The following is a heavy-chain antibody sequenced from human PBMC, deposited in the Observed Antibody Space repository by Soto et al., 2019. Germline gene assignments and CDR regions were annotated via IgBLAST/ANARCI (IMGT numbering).Heavy chain of an antibody. V-gene: IGHV3-23*01. Sequence: DVQLLESGGDLVQPGGSLRLSCAASGFTFNTYAMHWVRLVPGKGLEWVSAIGESGTSTYYADSVRGRFTISRDNSKNTLDLQMNRLRAEDTAAYFCARRKLGLGPIFDLWGQGTLIIASS. CDR1: GFTFNTYA. CDR2: IGESGTST. D-gene: IGHD7-27*01. CDR3: ARRKLGLGPIFDL. J-gene: IGHJ4*02.